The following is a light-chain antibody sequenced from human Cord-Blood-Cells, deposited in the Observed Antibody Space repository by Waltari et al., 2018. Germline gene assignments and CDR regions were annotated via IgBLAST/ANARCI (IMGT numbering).Light chain of an antibody. J-gene: IGKJ3*01. CDR1: QSVSSN. Sequence: EIVMTQSPATLSVSPGERATLSCRASQSVSSNLAWYQQKPGQAPRLLIYGSSTRATGSPARFSGSGYGTEFTLTISSLQSEDFAVYYCQQYNNWPPGTFGPGTKVDIK. CDR3: QQYNNWPPGT. CDR2: GSS. V-gene: IGKV3-15*01.